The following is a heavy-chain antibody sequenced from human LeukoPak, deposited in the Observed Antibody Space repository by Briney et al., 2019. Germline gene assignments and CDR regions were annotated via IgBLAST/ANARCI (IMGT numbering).Heavy chain of an antibody. CDR2: IIPILGIA. J-gene: IGHJ4*02. CDR1: GGTFSSYA. CDR3: ASQESSGWSSFDY. D-gene: IGHD6-19*01. V-gene: IGHV1-69*04. Sequence: SVKVSCKASGGTFSSYAISWVRQAPGQGLEWMGRIIPILGIANYAQKFQGRVTITADKSTSTAYMELSSLRSEDTAVYYCASQESSGWSSFDYWGQGTLVTVSS.